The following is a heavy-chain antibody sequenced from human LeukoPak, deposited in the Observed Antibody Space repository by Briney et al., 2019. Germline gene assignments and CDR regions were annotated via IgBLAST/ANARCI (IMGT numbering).Heavy chain of an antibody. V-gene: IGHV4-4*07. CDR2: VYSSGRT. CDR3: ARDHSSGYYLDY. D-gene: IGHD6-19*01. Sequence: SETLSLTCTVSGGSISSYYWTWIRQPAGKGLEWIGRVYSSGRTNYNPSLKSRVTMSVDTSKNHFSLRLSSVTAADTAVYFCARDHSSGYYLDYWGQGTLVTVSS. J-gene: IGHJ4*02. CDR1: GGSISSYY.